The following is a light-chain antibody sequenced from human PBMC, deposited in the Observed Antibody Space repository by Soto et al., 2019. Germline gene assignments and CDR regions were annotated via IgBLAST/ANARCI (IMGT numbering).Light chain of an antibody. J-gene: IGKJ4*01. CDR3: QQYNNWPTLT. Sequence: EIVMTQSPATLSVSPGERATLSCRASQSVSSNLACYQQKPGQAPRLLIYGASTRATGIPARFSGSGSGTEFTLTISSLLSEDFAVYYCQQYNNWPTLTNGGGTKVEIK. CDR1: QSVSSN. CDR2: GAS. V-gene: IGKV3-15*01.